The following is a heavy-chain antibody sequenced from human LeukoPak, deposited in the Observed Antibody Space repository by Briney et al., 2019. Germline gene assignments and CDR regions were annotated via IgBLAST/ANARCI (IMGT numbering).Heavy chain of an antibody. D-gene: IGHD6-19*01. CDR3: ARESGQTSGWYGNNY. V-gene: IGHV3-23*01. CDR2: ISGSGGST. Sequence: PGGSLRLSCAASGFTFSSYAMSCVRQAPGKGLEWVSAISGSGGSTYYADSVKGRFTISRDNAKNSLNLQMNSLRAEDTAVYYCARESGQTSGWYGNNYWGQGTLVTVSS. J-gene: IGHJ4*02. CDR1: GFTFSSYA.